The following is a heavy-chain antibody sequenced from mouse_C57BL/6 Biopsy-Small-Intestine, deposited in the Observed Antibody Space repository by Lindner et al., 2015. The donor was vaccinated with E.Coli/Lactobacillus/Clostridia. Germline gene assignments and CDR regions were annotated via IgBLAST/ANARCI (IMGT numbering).Heavy chain of an antibody. D-gene: IGHD2-4*01. J-gene: IGHJ3*01. V-gene: IGHV14-2*01. CDR3: ASGDDYLFTY. CDR1: GFNIKDYF. Sequence: VQLQESGAELVKPGASVRLSCTASGFNIKDYFMHWVKQRPEQDLEWIGRIDPEDGETKYAPKFQGKATIKTDTSSNTAYLQLSSLTFEDTAVYYCASGDDYLFTYWGQGTLVTVSA. CDR2: IDPEDGET.